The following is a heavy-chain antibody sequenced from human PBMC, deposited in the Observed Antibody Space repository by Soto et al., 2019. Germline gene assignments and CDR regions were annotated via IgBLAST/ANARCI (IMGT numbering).Heavy chain of an antibody. V-gene: IGHV3-23*01. D-gene: IGHD2-2*01. Sequence: GGSLRLSCAASGFTFSSYAMSWVRQAPGKGLEWVSAISGSGGSTYYADSVKGRFTISRDNSKNTLYLQMNSLRAEDTAVYYCAKSPDSIVPAGVNPYYYYYMDVWGKGTTVTVSS. J-gene: IGHJ6*03. CDR1: GFTFSSYA. CDR3: AKSPDSIVPAGVNPYYYYYMDV. CDR2: ISGSGGST.